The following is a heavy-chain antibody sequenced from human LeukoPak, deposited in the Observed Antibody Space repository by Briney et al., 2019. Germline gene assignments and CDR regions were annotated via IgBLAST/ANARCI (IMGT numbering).Heavy chain of an antibody. J-gene: IGHJ6*03. CDR2: ISHSGST. V-gene: IGHV4-39*07. D-gene: IGHD3-3*01. CDR3: ARTYRRFNYYYMDV. Sequence: SETLSLTCTVSGGSISSSSYYWGWIRQPPGKGLEWIGDISHSGSTNYNPSLKSRVTISVDKSKNQFSLKLSSVTAADTAVYYCARTYRRFNYYYMDVWGKGTTVTVSS. CDR1: GGSISSSSYY.